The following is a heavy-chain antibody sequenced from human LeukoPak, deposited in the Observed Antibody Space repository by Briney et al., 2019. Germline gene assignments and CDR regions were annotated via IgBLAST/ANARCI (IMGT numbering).Heavy chain of an antibody. CDR2: ISSSSSYT. J-gene: IGHJ5*02. V-gene: IGHV3-11*06. Sequence: GGSLRLSCAASGFTFSDYYMSWIRQAPGKGLEWVSYISSSSSYTNYADSVKGRFTISRDNAKNSLYLQMNSLRAEDTAVYYCAGCLEPAAMLNWFDPWGQGTLVTVSS. CDR1: GFTFSDYY. CDR3: AGCLEPAAMLNWFDP. D-gene: IGHD2-2*01.